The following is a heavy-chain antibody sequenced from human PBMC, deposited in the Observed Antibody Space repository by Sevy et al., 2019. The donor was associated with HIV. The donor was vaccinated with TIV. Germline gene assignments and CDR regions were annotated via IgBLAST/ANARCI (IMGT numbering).Heavy chain of an antibody. Sequence: GGSLRLSCTVSGFIFSRYSMNWVRQAPGKGLEWISYTSGNSGAIYYPDSVKGRFTVSRDHANNALFLQMSSLKEDDTAAYYCARGPDCGGDCDVGFYYPLDVWGQGTTVTVSS. V-gene: IGHV3-48*02. CDR2: TSGNSGAI. J-gene: IGHJ6*02. D-gene: IGHD2-21*02. CDR3: ARGPDCGGDCDVGFYYPLDV. CDR1: GFIFSRYS.